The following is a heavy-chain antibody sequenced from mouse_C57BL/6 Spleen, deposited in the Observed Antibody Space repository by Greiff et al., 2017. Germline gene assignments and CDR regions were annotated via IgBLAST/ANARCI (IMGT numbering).Heavy chain of an antibody. CDR3: ARDENYDYEEIYYYAMDY. D-gene: IGHD2-4*01. CDR1: GFTFSSYA. Sequence: EVKLMESGGGLVKPGGSLKLSCAASGFTFSSYAMSWVRQTPEKRLEWVATISDGGSYTYYPDNVKGRFTISRDNAKNNLYLQMSHLKSEDTAMYYCARDENYDYEEIYYYAMDYWGQGTSVTVSS. CDR2: ISDGGSYT. V-gene: IGHV5-4*01. J-gene: IGHJ4*01.